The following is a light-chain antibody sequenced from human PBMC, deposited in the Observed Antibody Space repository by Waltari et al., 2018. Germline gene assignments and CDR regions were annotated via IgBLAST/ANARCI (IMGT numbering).Light chain of an antibody. CDR3: AAWDDSLSGHVV. J-gene: IGLJ2*01. V-gene: IGLV1-47*02. Sequence: QSVLTQPPSASGTPGQRVTIPCSGSSPSIGSHYVYWYQHLPGTAPKLLIYTDNPRPSGVPDRFSGSKSGTSASLAISGLRSEDEGDYYCAAWDDSLSGHVVFGGGTKLTVL. CDR2: TDN. CDR1: SPSIGSHY.